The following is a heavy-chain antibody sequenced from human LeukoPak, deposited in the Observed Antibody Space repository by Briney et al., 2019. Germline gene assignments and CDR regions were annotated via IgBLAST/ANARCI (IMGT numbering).Heavy chain of an antibody. J-gene: IGHJ4*02. D-gene: IGHD2-21*02. V-gene: IGHV3-23*01. CDR2: ITGSGAST. Sequence: GGSLRLSCAASGFTFSSYAMSWVRQAPGKGLEWVSGITGSGASTYYADSVKGRFTISRDNSKNTLCLQMNSLRAEDTATYYCARKSVAAIPPLYWGQGTLVTVSS. CDR1: GFTFSSYA. CDR3: ARKSVAAIPPLY.